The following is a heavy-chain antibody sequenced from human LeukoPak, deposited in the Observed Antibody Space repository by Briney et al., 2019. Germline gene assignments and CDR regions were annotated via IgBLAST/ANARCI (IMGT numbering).Heavy chain of an antibody. CDR2: INPNSGGT. V-gene: IGHV1-2*02. CDR1: GYTFTSYY. D-gene: IGHD2-2*01. Sequence: ASVKVSCKASGYTFTSYYMHWVRQAPGQGLEWMGWINPNSGGTNYAQKFQGRVTMTRDTSISTAYMELSRLRSDDTAVYYCARDKRDCSSTSCRAFDYWGQGTLVTVSS. J-gene: IGHJ4*02. CDR3: ARDKRDCSSTSCRAFDY.